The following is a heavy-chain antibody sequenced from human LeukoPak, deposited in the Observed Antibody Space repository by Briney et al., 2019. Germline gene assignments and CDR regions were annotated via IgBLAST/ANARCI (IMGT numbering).Heavy chain of an antibody. Sequence: ASVKVSCKASGYTFTSYGISWVRQAPGQGLEWMGWISAYNGNTNYAQKLQGRVTMTTDTSTSTAYMELRSLRSDDTAVYYCAREIGACGGDCYPGWFDPWGQGTLVTVSS. V-gene: IGHV1-18*01. CDR2: ISAYNGNT. J-gene: IGHJ5*02. CDR1: GYTFTSYG. CDR3: AREIGACGGDCYPGWFDP. D-gene: IGHD2-21*02.